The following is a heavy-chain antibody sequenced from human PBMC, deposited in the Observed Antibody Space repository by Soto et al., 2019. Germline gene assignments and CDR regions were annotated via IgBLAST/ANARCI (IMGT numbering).Heavy chain of an antibody. Sequence: ASVKVSCKASGYTFTGHYIHWVRQAPEQGPEWMGEIGPESGATRYAQKFQGRVTMTMDMSITTVYMELSNLSPDDTAVYYCGRGRSGQIVVFYWGQGTQVTVYS. CDR3: GRGRSGQIVVFY. V-gene: IGHV1-2*02. CDR2: IGPESGAT. CDR1: GYTFTGHY. D-gene: IGHD5-12*01. J-gene: IGHJ4*02.